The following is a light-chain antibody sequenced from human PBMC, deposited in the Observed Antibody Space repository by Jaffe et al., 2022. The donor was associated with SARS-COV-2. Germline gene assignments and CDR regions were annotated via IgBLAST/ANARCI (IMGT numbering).Light chain of an antibody. CDR2: APS. CDR1: QDIGDS. J-gene: IGKJ4*01. Sequence: DIQMTQSPASLSASVGDRVTITCQASQDIGDSLMWYQQKPGKAPEVLFQAPSDLQTGVPSRFSGSGYGTDFILTIRSLQPEDIATYYCQQYDILPLTFGGGTKIEIK. V-gene: IGKV1-33*01. CDR3: QQYDILPLT.